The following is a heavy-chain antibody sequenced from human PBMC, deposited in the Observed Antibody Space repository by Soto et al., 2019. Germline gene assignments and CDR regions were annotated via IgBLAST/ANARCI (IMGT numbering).Heavy chain of an antibody. CDR1: GGSVNSGGYS. J-gene: IGHJ5*02. CDR3: ARGVLA. D-gene: IGHD2-8*01. V-gene: IGHV4-30-2*01. Sequence: GPGPFWASETLSLTCSVSGGSVNSGGYSWSWIRQPPGKGLEWIGFISPSGSPAYNPSLKSRVTISVDRSNNQISLELSSVTAADTAVYYCARGVLAWGPGTLVTVS. CDR2: ISPSGSP.